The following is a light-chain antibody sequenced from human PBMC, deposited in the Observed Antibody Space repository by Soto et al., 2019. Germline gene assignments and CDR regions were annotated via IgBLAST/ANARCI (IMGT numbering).Light chain of an antibody. Sequence: GERATLSCRASKTIASRYLAWYQHQPGQAPRLLIYRTFARAPGIPDRFSGGGSGTDFTLTISILEREGFAVYYCQQYDTSPPTFGQGTRLDI. V-gene: IGKV3-20*01. CDR1: KTIASRY. J-gene: IGKJ5*01. CDR2: RTF. CDR3: QQYDTSPPT.